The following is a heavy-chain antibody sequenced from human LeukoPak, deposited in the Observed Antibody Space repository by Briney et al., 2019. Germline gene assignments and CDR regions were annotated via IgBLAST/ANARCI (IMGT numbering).Heavy chain of an antibody. CDR3: ARDFAGHSSSSNCYAYY. D-gene: IGHD2-2*01. CDR1: GFTFSTYS. CDR2: ISSSSRYI. V-gene: IGHV3-21*01. Sequence: PGGSLRLSCAVSGFTFSTYSMNWVRQAPGKGLEWVSSISSSSRYIYYADSVKGRFTISRDNAKNSLYLQLSSLRAEDTAVYYCARDFAGHSSSSNCYAYYWGQGTLVTVSS. J-gene: IGHJ4*02.